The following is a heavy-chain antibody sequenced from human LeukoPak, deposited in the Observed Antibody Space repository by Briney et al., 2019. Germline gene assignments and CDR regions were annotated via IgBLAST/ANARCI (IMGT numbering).Heavy chain of an antibody. D-gene: IGHD5-24*01. J-gene: IGHJ4*02. Sequence: GGSLRLSCAASGFTFSSYSMNWVRQAPGKGLEWVSSISSSSSYIYYADSVKGRFTISRDNAKNSLYLQMNSLGAEDTAVYYCAKVRDGYNYYFDYWGQGTLVTVSS. CDR3: AKVRDGYNYYFDY. CDR2: ISSSSSYI. V-gene: IGHV3-21*01. CDR1: GFTFSSYS.